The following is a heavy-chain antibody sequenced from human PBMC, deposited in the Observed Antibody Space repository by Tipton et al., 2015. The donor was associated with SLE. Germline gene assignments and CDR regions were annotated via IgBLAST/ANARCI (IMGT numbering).Heavy chain of an antibody. J-gene: IGHJ1*01. V-gene: IGHV1-46*01. CDR2: INPSSIST. CDR3: AKFIQQLTGYFQD. CDR1: GYTFSSYY. Sequence: QSGPEVKKPGASVKVSCKASGYTFSSYYMHWVRQAPGQGLEWMGIINPSSISTTYAQKFQGRVTMTRDTSTSTVYMELSSLRSEDTAVYYCAKFIQQLTGYFQDWGQGTLVTVSS. D-gene: IGHD6-13*01.